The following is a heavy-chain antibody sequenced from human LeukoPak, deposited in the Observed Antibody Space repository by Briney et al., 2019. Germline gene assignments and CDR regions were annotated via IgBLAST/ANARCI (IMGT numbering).Heavy chain of an antibody. CDR2: ISYSGST. D-gene: IGHD2-15*01. J-gene: IGHJ4*02. V-gene: IGHV4-59*01. CDR1: GGSISGYY. CDR3: ARGRIVVVVAATPDLYYFDY. Sequence: SETLSLTCTVSGGSISGYYWSWIRQPPGKGLEWIGDISYSGSTHYNPSLKSRVTISVDTSKNQFSLKLSSVTAADTAVYYCARGRIVVVVAATPDLYYFDYWGQGTLVTVSS.